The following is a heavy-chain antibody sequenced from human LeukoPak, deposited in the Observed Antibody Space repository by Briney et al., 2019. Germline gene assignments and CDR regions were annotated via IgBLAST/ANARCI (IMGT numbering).Heavy chain of an antibody. J-gene: IGHJ4*02. Sequence: GGSLRLSCAASGFSFSASYMTWVRQAPGKGLECVAYIRPDGSSTYYVDSVKGRFTISRDNAKNSVYLQMNSLRVEDTALYYCSTEPRLISYWGQGTLVTVSP. CDR3: STEPRLISY. V-gene: IGHV3-7*01. CDR2: IRPDGSST. D-gene: IGHD2/OR15-2a*01. CDR1: GFSFSASY.